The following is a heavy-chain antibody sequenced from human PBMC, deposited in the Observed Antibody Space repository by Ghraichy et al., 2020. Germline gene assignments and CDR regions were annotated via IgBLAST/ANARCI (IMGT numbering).Heavy chain of an antibody. V-gene: IGHV3-33*01. Sequence: GGSLRLSCAASGFTFSSYGMHWVRQAPGKGLEWVAVIWYDGSNKYYADSVKGRFTISRDNSKNTLYLQMNSLRAEDTAVYYCARVPVLRYFDGRGAFDIWGQGTMVTVSS. J-gene: IGHJ3*02. D-gene: IGHD3-9*01. CDR2: IWYDGSNK. CDR1: GFTFSSYG. CDR3: ARVPVLRYFDGRGAFDI.